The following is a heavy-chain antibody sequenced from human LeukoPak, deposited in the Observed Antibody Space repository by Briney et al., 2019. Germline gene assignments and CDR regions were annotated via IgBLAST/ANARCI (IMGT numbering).Heavy chain of an antibody. J-gene: IGHJ6*03. V-gene: IGHV5-51*01. CDR2: IYPGDSDT. Sequence: GESLKISCKGSGYSFTSYWIGWVRQMPGKGLEWMGIIYPGDSDTRYSPSFQGQVTISADKSISTAYLQWSSLKAEDTAVYYCARAGQRGYYYCYYYMDVWGKGTTVTVSS. CDR1: GYSFTSYW. D-gene: IGHD6-13*01. CDR3: ARAGQRGYYYCYYYMDV.